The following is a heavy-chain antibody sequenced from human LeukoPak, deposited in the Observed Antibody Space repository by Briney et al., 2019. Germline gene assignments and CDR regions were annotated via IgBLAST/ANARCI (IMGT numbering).Heavy chain of an antibody. CDR3: AKDHQYSYFDY. CDR1: GFTSSSYG. CDR2: ISYDGSNK. V-gene: IGHV3-30*18. Sequence: SGRSLRLSCAASGFTSSSYGMHWVRQAPGKGLEWVAVISYDGSNKYYADSVKGRFTISRDNSKNTLYLQMNSLRAEDTAVYYCAKDHQYSYFDYWGQGTLVTVSS. D-gene: IGHD5-18*01. J-gene: IGHJ4*02.